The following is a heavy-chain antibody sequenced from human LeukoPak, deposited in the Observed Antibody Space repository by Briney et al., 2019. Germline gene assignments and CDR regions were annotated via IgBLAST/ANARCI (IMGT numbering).Heavy chain of an antibody. V-gene: IGHV3-30-3*02. CDR2: ISYDGSNK. J-gene: IGHJ5*02. D-gene: IGHD5-18*01. Sequence: GGSLRLSCAASGFTFSSYAMHWVRQAPGKGLEWVAVISYDGSNKYYADSVKGRFTISRDNSKNTLYLQMNSLRAEDTAVYYCAKQPLYSYGLAFNWFDPWGQGTLVTVSS. CDR3: AKQPLYSYGLAFNWFDP. CDR1: GFTFSSYA.